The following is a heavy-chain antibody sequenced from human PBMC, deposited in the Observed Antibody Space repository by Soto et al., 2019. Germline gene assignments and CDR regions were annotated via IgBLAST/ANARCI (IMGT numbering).Heavy chain of an antibody. Sequence: PGGSLRLSCVASGFTFSNAWMSWVRQAPGKGLEWVGRIKSKTDGGTTDYAAPVKGRFTISRDDSKNTLYLQMNSLKTEDTAVYYCTTGYPSGYGFDYWGQGTLVTVSS. CDR2: IKSKTDGGTT. CDR3: TTGYPSGYGFDY. CDR1: GFTFSNAW. D-gene: IGHD5-12*01. V-gene: IGHV3-15*01. J-gene: IGHJ4*02.